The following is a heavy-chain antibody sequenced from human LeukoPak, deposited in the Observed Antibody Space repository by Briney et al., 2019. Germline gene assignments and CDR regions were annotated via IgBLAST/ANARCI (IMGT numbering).Heavy chain of an antibody. Sequence: ASVKVSCKASGYTFTGYYMHWVRQAPGQGLEWMGWINPNSGGTNYAQKFQGRVTMTRDTSISTAYMELSRLRSDDTAVYYCARYSRGRASLYVDIVDYYMDVWGKGTTVTVSS. J-gene: IGHJ6*03. CDR3: ARYSRGRASLYVDIVDYYMDV. D-gene: IGHD5-12*01. CDR2: INPNSGGT. V-gene: IGHV1-2*02. CDR1: GYTFTGYY.